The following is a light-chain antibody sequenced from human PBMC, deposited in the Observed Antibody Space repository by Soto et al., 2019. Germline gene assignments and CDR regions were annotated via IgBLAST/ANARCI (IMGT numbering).Light chain of an antibody. CDR2: GGS. Sequence: EIVMTQSPATLSVSPGERAPLSCRASQSVGSNLAWYQQKPGQAPRLLIYGGSTRATGIPARFSGSGSGTEFTLSISSLQSEDFALYSCQQYNDWPPVFGQGTRLEIK. J-gene: IGKJ5*01. CDR3: QQYNDWPPV. V-gene: IGKV3-15*01. CDR1: QSVGSN.